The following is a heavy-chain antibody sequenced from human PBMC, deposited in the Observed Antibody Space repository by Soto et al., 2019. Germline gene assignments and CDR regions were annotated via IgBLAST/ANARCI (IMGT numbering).Heavy chain of an antibody. J-gene: IGHJ1*01. CDR3: ARSYCTNGVCYPQYFQH. CDR1: GGTFSSYA. V-gene: IGHV1-69*13. D-gene: IGHD2-8*01. CDR2: IIPIFGTA. Sequence: SVKVSCKASGGTFSSYAISWVRQAPGQGLEWMGGIIPIFGTANYAQKFQGRVTITADESTSTAYMELSSLRSEDTAVYYCARSYCTNGVCYPQYFQHWGQGTLVTVSS.